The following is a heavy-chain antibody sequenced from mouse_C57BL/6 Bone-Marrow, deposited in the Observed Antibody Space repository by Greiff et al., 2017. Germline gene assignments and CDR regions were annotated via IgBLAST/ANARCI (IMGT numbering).Heavy chain of an antibody. V-gene: IGHV1-55*01. CDR2: IYPTSGRT. D-gene: IGHD3-1*01. Sequence: QVQLQQPGAELVKPGASVKMSCKASGYTFTSYWLTWVKQRPGQGLEWIGDIYPTSGRTNYNEKFKSTAILTVDTSSNTAYMQLSSLTSEESAVFYWARSGPRGRSFDYWGQGTTLTVSS. CDR3: ARSGPRGRSFDY. J-gene: IGHJ2*01. CDR1: GYTFTSYW.